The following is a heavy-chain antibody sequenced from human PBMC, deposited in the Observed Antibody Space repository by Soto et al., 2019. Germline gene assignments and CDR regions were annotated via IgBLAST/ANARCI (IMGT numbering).Heavy chain of an antibody. V-gene: IGHV1-3*01. D-gene: IGHD3-10*01. Sequence: QVQLVQSGAEVKKPGASVRVSCKASGYIFNTYALHWVRQAPGQRLEWMGWINAGNGNTKYSRNFQGRVTFIRDTSASTAYMELNSLRSEDTAVYYCASPSYGSGNFYWGQGTLVTVSS. J-gene: IGHJ4*02. CDR2: INAGNGNT. CDR1: GYIFNTYA. CDR3: ASPSYGSGNFY.